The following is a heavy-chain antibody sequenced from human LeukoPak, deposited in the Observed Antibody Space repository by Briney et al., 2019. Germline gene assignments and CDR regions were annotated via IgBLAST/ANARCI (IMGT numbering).Heavy chain of an antibody. V-gene: IGHV3-23*01. CDR3: AKDQPGYSYGYSGLDAFDI. CDR2: ISGSGGST. CDR1: GFTFSSYA. J-gene: IGHJ3*02. Sequence: PGGSLRLSCAASGFTFSSYAMSWVRQAPGKGLEWVSAISGSGGSTYYADSVKGRFTISRDNSKNTLYLQMNSLRAEDTAVYYCAKDQPGYSYGYSGLDAFDIWGQGTMVTVSS. D-gene: IGHD5-18*01.